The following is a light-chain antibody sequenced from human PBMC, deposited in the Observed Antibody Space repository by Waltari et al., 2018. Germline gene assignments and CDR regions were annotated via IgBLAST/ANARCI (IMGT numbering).Light chain of an antibody. J-gene: IGKJ3*01. CDR3: MQTLQAPLT. CDR1: QSLLHSNVNNY. V-gene: IGKV2-28*01. CDR2: LAS. Sequence: DIVMTQSPLSLPVTPLEPASISCRSSQSLLHSNVNNYFDWYLHKPGQSPQPLIYLASTRAPGVPDRFSGSGSGTDFTLKISRVEAEDVGIYYCMQTLQAPLTFGPGTKVEI.